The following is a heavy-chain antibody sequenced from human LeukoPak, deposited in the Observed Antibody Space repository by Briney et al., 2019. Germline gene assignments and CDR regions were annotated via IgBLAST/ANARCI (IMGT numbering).Heavy chain of an antibody. Sequence: SVTVSCKASGGPFGNSAISWVRQAPGQGLQRMGGIIPMFGTANYTQKFQGRVTVTADESTSTSYMELSSLRSDDTAFYYCARDTPGDLHALDIWGQGTMVTVSS. CDR2: IIPMFGTA. V-gene: IGHV1-69*01. D-gene: IGHD7-27*01. J-gene: IGHJ3*02. CDR3: ARDTPGDLHALDI. CDR1: GGPFGNSA.